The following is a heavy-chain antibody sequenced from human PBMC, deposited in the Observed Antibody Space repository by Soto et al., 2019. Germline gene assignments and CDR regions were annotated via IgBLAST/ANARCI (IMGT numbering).Heavy chain of an antibody. V-gene: IGHV1-46*01. CDR1: GYTFTSYY. CDR3: ARGTRRRYSSSWPLLDY. J-gene: IGHJ4*02. Sequence: QVQLVQSGAEVKKPGASVKVSCKASGYTFTSYYMHWVRQAPGQGLEWMGIINPSGGSTSYAQKFQGRVTMTRDTSTSTVYMELSSLRCEDTAVYYCARGTRRRYSSSWPLLDYWGKGTLVTVSS. D-gene: IGHD6-13*01. CDR2: INPSGGST.